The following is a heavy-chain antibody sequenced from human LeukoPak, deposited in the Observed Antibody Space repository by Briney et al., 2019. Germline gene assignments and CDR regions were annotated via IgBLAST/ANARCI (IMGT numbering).Heavy chain of an antibody. J-gene: IGHJ4*02. D-gene: IGHD3-3*01. CDR1: GFTFSSYA. V-gene: IGHV3-23*01. CDR3: AKLAGVGYDFWSGYNDY. CDR2: ISGSGGNT. Sequence: GGSLRLSCAASGFTFSSYAMSWVRQAPGKGLEWVSVISGSGGNTYYADSVKGRFIISRDNSKNTLYLQMNSLRAEDTAVYYCAKLAGVGYDFWSGYNDYWGQGTLVTVSS.